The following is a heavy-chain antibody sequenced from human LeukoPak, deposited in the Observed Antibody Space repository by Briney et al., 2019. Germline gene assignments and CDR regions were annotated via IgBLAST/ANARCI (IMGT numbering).Heavy chain of an antibody. Sequence: SVKVSCKASGGTFSSYTMSWVGPAPGKGLEWMGRIIPILGIANYAQKFQGRVTITADKSTSTAYMELSSLRSEDTAVYYCARDGHSSPMVDYWGQGTLVTVSS. D-gene: IGHD6-13*01. V-gene: IGHV1-69*04. CDR1: GGTFSSYT. CDR3: ARDGHSSPMVDY. J-gene: IGHJ4*02. CDR2: IIPILGIA.